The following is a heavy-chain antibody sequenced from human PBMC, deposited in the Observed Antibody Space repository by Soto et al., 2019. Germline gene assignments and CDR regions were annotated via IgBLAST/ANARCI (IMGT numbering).Heavy chain of an antibody. J-gene: IGHJ6*02. CDR1: GFTFSSYA. Sequence: GGSLRLSCAASGFTFSSYAMSWVRQAPGKGLEWVSAISGSGGSTYYADSVKGRFTISRDNSKNTLYLQMNSLRAEDTAVYYCAKFGGSWPEPRPYYYYGMDVWGQGTTVTVSS. CDR2: ISGSGGST. D-gene: IGHD6-13*01. CDR3: AKFGGSWPEPRPYYYYGMDV. V-gene: IGHV3-23*01.